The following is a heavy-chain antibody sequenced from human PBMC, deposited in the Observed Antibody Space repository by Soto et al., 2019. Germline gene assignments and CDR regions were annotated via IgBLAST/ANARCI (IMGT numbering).Heavy chain of an antibody. J-gene: IGHJ4*02. Sequence: QVQLVQPGAEVRKPGASVKFSCKASGYIFTNFYIHWMRQAPGQGLEWIGIINPNGGSTNYAQNFQGRVTMTRDTSTSTVYMDLSSLRSEDTAVYYCTRWLASGDYWGQGTLITVSS. CDR2: INPNGGST. V-gene: IGHV1-46*03. CDR3: TRWLASGDY. CDR1: GYIFTNFY. D-gene: IGHD5-12*01.